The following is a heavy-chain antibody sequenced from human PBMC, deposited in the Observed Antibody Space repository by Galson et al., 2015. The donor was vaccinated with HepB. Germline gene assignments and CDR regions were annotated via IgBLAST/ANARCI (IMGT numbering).Heavy chain of an antibody. CDR2: IYYSGST. CDR1: GGSISSGDYY. V-gene: IGHV4-30-4*01. CDR3: ARAGITMARGVMNGGYMDV. Sequence: TLSLTCTVSGGSISSGDYYWRWIRQPPGKGLEWIGYIYYSGSTYYNPSLKSRVTISVDTSKNQFSLKLSSVTAADTAVYYCARAGITMARGVMNGGYMDVWGQGTTVTVSS. D-gene: IGHD3-10*01. J-gene: IGHJ6*02.